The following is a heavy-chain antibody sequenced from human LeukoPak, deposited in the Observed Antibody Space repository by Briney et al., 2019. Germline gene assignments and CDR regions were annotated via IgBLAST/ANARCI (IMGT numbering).Heavy chain of an antibody. CDR3: ARDPLCSGGSCLDY. J-gene: IGHJ4*02. CDR1: GFKFEDYG. V-gene: IGHV3-11*04. D-gene: IGHD2-15*01. CDR2: ISTTATII. Sequence: GGSLRLSCTASGFKFEDYGMTWVRQAPGKGLEWISYISTTATIIYYADSVRGRFTISRDNAKNSLYLQMNSLRAEDTAVYYCARDPLCSGGSCLDYWGQGTLVTVSS.